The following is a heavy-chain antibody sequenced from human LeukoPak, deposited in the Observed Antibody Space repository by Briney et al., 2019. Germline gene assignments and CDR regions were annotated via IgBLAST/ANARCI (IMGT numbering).Heavy chain of an antibody. CDR2: INHSGST. Sequence: SETLSLTCAVYGGSFSGYYWSWIRQPPGKGLEWIGEINHSGSTNYNPSLKSRVTISVDTSKSQFSLKLSSMTAADTAVYYCAKGYSSHYYGMDVWGQGTTVTVSS. CDR3: AKGYSSHYYGMDV. J-gene: IGHJ6*02. CDR1: GGSFSGYY. D-gene: IGHD6-19*01. V-gene: IGHV4-34*01.